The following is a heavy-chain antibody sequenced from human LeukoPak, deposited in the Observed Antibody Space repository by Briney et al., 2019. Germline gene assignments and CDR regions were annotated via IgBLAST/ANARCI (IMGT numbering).Heavy chain of an antibody. J-gene: IGHJ4*02. D-gene: IGHD1-26*01. CDR3: ARDRFIVGATDY. CDR1: GFTVSSNY. Sequence: GGSLRLSCAASGFTVSSNYMSWVRQAPGKGLEWVSVIYSGGSTYYADSVKGRFTISRDNSKNTLYLQMNSLRVEDTAVYYCARDRFIVGATDYWGQGTLVTVSS. CDR2: IYSGGST. V-gene: IGHV3-66*01.